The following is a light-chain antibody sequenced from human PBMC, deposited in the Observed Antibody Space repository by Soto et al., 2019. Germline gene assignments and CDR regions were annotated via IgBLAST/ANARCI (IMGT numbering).Light chain of an antibody. CDR3: PQYNNWPIT. J-gene: IGKJ5*01. Sequence: EVVLTQSPATLSVSPGERAIVSCRASQNVNTNLAWYQQKPGQVPRLLIYGASTGATDIPARFSGSGSGTEFTLTITSIQSEDFAVYYCPQYNNWPITFGQGTRLEIK. CDR1: QNVNTN. CDR2: GAS. V-gene: IGKV3-15*01.